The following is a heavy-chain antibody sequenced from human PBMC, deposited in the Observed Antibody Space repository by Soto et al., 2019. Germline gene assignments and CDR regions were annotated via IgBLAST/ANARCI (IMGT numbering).Heavy chain of an antibody. CDR1: GGSISSRNYY. D-gene: IGHD6-19*01. J-gene: IGHJ4*02. V-gene: IGHV4-39*01. CDR2: IYYSGST. CDR3: ARQYSAGWSHYFDY. Sequence: SETLSLTCTVSGGSISSRNYYWVWIRQPPGKGLEWIGSIYYSGSTYYNPSLKSRVTISVDTSKSQFSLKLDSVTAADTAVYYCARQYSAGWSHYFDYWGQGTLVTVSS.